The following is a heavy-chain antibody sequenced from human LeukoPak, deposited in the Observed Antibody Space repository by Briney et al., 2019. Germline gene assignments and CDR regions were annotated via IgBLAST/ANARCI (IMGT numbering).Heavy chain of an antibody. D-gene: IGHD2-2*01. CDR3: ARGVRPPYCSSTSCSGWFDP. J-gene: IGHJ5*02. CDR1: GGSISSYY. CDR2: IYTSGRT. V-gene: IGHV4-4*07. Sequence: LETLSLTCTVSGGSISSYYWSWIRQPAGKGLEWIGRIYTSGRTNYNPSLKSRVTISVDTSKNQFSLKLSSVTPEDTAVYYCARGVRPPYCSSTSCSGWFDPWGQGTLVTVSS.